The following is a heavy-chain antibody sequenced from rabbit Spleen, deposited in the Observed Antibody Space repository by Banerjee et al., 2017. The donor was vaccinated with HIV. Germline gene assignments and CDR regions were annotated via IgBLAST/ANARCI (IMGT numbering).Heavy chain of an antibody. CDR1: GVSFSGDSY. Sequence: QSLEESGGDLVKPGASLTLTCIASGVSFSGDSYMCWVRQAPGKGLEWIACIDTGSSGFTYFANWAKGRFTISKTSSTTVTLQMTSLTAADTATYFCARFYAGYGDFGYAAMWGPGTLVTVS. CDR2: IDTGSSGFT. V-gene: IGHV1S40*01. CDR3: ARFYAGYGDFGYAAM. J-gene: IGHJ4*01. D-gene: IGHD7-1*01.